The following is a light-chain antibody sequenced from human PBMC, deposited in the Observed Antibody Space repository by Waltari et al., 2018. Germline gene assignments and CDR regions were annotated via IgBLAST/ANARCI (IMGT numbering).Light chain of an antibody. CDR2: HAS. Sequence: EIVLTQSPGTLSLSPGERATLSCRASQSIGIYLAWYQQKPGQAPRLLMYHASSRATGIPDRFSGSGSGTDFSLTISRLEPEDFVVYYCQKYESLPATFGQGTKVEIK. V-gene: IGKV3-20*01. CDR3: QKYESLPAT. CDR1: QSIGIY. J-gene: IGKJ1*01.